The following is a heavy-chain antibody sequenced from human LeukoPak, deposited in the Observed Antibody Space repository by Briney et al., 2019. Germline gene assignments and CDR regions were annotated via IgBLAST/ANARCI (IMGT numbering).Heavy chain of an antibody. CDR3: ARGTRGFGGAIDY. CDR1: GGSFSGYY. V-gene: IGHV4-34*01. D-gene: IGHD3-10*01. CDR2: INHSGST. Sequence: SETLSLTCAVYGGSFSGYYWSWIRQPPGKGLEWIGEINHSGSTNYNPSLKSRVTISVDTPKNQFSLKLSSVTAADTAVYYCARGTRGFGGAIDYWGQGTLVTVSS. J-gene: IGHJ4*02.